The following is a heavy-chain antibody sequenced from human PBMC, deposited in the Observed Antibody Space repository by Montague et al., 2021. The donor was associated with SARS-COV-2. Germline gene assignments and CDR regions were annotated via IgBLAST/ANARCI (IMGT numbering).Heavy chain of an antibody. J-gene: IGHJ6*02. CDR2: IKHDGSEK. Sequence: SLRLSCAASRFTFSDFWMNWVRQAPGKGLEWVADIKHDGSEKSYVDSVKGPFTISRDNAKNSLYLQMNSLRAEDTAVYYCARGSTGWYAIFGHYGMDVWGQGTTVTVSS. CDR3: ARGSTGWYAIFGHYGMDV. V-gene: IGHV3-7*01. D-gene: IGHD6-19*01. CDR1: RFTFSDFW.